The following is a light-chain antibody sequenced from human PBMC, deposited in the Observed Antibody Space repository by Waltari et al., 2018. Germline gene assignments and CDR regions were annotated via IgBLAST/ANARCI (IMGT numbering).Light chain of an antibody. J-gene: IGLJ2*01. V-gene: IGLV3-25*03. CDR2: KDS. CDR3: QSADSSGTPVI. CDR1: TLPKQY. Sequence: SFELTQPPSVSVSPGQTASITCSGNTLPKQYAYWYQQKPGQAPVLIMYKDSERPSGIPERFSGSSSRTTVTLTIIGVQAEDEADYYCQSADSSGTPVIFGGGTKLTVL.